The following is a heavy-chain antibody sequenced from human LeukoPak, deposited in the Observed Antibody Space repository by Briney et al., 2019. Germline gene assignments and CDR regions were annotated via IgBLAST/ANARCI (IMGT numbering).Heavy chain of an antibody. D-gene: IGHD3-10*01. Sequence: SETLSLTCTVSGGSISSYYWSWIRQPPGKGLEWIGYIYYSGSTNYNPSLKSRVTISVDTSKNQFSLKLSSVTAADTAVYYCARSYRDTMVRGASYLFDPWGQGTLVTVSS. CDR1: GGSISSYY. CDR2: IYYSGST. J-gene: IGHJ5*02. V-gene: IGHV4-59*01. CDR3: ARSYRDTMVRGASYLFDP.